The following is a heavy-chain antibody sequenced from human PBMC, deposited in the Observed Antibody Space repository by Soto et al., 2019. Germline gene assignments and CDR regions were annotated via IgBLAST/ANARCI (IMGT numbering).Heavy chain of an antibody. J-gene: IGHJ4*02. Sequence: GGSLRLSCAASRFTFSNFAMSWVRQAPGKGLEWISSIGVSEGSTYYTDSVRGRFTISRDNSKNTLYLQMNSLRVEDTALYYCAKVMYTWNDVAAFDSWGQGTLVTVSS. CDR1: RFTFSNFA. CDR2: IGVSEGST. CDR3: AKVMYTWNDVAAFDS. D-gene: IGHD1-1*01. V-gene: IGHV3-23*01.